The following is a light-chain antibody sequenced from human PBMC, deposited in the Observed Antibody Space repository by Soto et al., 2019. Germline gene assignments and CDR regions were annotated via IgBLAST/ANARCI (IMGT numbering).Light chain of an antibody. Sequence: QSALTQPRSVSGSPGQSVTISCTGTSSDVGGYNYVSWYQHHPGKTPKLIIYDVTKRPSGVPDHFSGSKSDNTASLTISGLQADDEADYYCCSYAGSHLYVFGTGTKLTVL. V-gene: IGLV2-11*01. J-gene: IGLJ1*01. CDR3: CSYAGSHLYV. CDR1: SSDVGGYNY. CDR2: DVT.